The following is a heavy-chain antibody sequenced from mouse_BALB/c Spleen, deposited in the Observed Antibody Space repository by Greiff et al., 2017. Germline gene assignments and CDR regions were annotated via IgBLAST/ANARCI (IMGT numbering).Heavy chain of an antibody. J-gene: IGHJ2*01. CDR1: GFTFSSYT. CDR2: ISSGGSYT. Sequence: EVKLMESGGGLVKPGGSLKLSCAASGFTFSSYTMSWVRQTPEKRLEWVATISSGGSYTYYPDSVKGRFTISRDNAKNTLYLQMSSLKSEDTAMYYCTRDGFDYWGQGTTLTVSS. V-gene: IGHV5-6-4*01. CDR3: TRDGFDY.